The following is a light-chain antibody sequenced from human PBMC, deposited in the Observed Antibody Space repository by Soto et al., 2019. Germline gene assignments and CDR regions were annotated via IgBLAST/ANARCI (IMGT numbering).Light chain of an antibody. CDR1: QDISKY. CDR3: QQYESLPT. Sequence: DIQMTQSPSSLSASVGDRVTITCQASQDISKYLNWYQQKPGKAPKLLIYDVFNLETGAPSRFSGSGSVTHFTFTISSLQPEDVATYYCQQYESLPTFGGGTKVDIK. CDR2: DVF. V-gene: IGKV1-33*01. J-gene: IGKJ4*01.